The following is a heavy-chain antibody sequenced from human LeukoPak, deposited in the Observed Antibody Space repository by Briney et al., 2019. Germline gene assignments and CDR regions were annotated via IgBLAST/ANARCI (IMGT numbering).Heavy chain of an antibody. CDR3: ARPHGAGSYYSAFDY. D-gene: IGHD3-10*01. CDR1: GGSISSSSYY. Sequence: NPSETLSLTCTVSGGSISSSSYYWGWIRQPPGKGLEWIVSIYYSGSTYYNPSLKSRVTISVDTSKNQFSLKLSSVTAADTAVYYCARPHGAGSYYSAFDYWGQGTLVTVSS. J-gene: IGHJ4*02. V-gene: IGHV4-39*01. CDR2: IYYSGST.